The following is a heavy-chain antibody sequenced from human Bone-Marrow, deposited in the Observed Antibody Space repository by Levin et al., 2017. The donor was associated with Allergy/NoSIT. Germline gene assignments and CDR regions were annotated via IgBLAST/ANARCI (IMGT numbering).Heavy chain of an antibody. J-gene: IGHJ3*02. D-gene: IGHD5-18*01. V-gene: IGHV3-13*01. CDR3: ARYNYEYNALDI. CDR1: GFTFRTHD. Sequence: GGSLRLSCAASGFTFRTHDMHWVRQGTGKGLEWVSTIGTAGDTYYPDSVRGRFTISRENAKNSLYLQMNGLSAGDTSVYYCARYNYEYNALDIWGQGTMVTVSS. CDR2: IGTAGDT.